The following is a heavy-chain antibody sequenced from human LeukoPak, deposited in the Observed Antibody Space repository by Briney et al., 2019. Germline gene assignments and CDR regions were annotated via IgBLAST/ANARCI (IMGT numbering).Heavy chain of an antibody. J-gene: IGHJ4*02. CDR1: GFTFSDYS. CDR3: AKDRLFCPRWTSFEY. CDR2: VTGSGGNK. V-gene: IGHV3-23*01. Sequence: PGGSLRLSCAATGFTFSDYSMTWVRQAPGKGLEWVADVTGSGGNKYYADSVEGRFAISRDNSENTLYVQMNSLRVEDTALYYCAKDRLFCPRWTSFEYCGQGILVTVSS. D-gene: IGHD4-23*01.